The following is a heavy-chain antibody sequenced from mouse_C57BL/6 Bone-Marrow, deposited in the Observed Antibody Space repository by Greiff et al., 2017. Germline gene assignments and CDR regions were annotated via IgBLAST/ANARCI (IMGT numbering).Heavy chain of an antibody. J-gene: IGHJ4*01. CDR2: IYPGSGNT. Sequence: VQLKESGAELVRPGASVKLSCKASGYTFTDYYINWVKQRPGQGLEWIARIYPGSGNTYYNEKFKGKATLTAEKSSSTAYMQLSSLTSEDSAVYFCAREKYYYAMDYWGQGTSVTVSS. V-gene: IGHV1-76*01. CDR1: GYTFTDYY. CDR3: AREKYYYAMDY.